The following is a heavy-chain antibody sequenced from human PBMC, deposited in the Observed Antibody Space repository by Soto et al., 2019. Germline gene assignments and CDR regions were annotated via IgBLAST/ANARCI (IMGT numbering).Heavy chain of an antibody. CDR2: IYHSGTT. J-gene: IGHJ4*02. CDR3: AIPGPGDFHY. Sequence: QVQLQESGPGLVKPSGTLSLTCAVSGASMSSSTWWSWVRQSPGKGLEWIGEIYHSGTTNYNPSLKSRVTISVDKSKKEFSLKLSSVTAAATAVYYCAIPGPGDFHYWGQGTLVTVTS. V-gene: IGHV4-4*02. CDR1: GASMSSSTW.